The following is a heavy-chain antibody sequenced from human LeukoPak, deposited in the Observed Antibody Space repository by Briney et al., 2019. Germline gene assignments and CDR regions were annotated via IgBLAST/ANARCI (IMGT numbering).Heavy chain of an antibody. CDR1: GFTFSSYG. Sequence: PGGSLRLSCAASGFTFSSYGMNWVRQAAGKGLEWVSSISFDGYVYYADSLKGPFPISRNHAKNPLYLQMTSLRAEDTAVYYCARVILYDSSGYSDHWGQGMLVTVPS. D-gene: IGHD3-22*01. J-gene: IGHJ4*02. V-gene: IGHV3-21*01. CDR3: ARVILYDSSGYSDH. CDR2: ISFDGYV.